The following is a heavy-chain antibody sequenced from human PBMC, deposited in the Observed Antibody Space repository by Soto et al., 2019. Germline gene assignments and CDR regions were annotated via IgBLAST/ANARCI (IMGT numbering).Heavy chain of an antibody. J-gene: IGHJ4*02. CDR3: ARVPLARPIAAAGRPAYFDY. D-gene: IGHD6-13*01. V-gene: IGHV4-39*07. CDR1: GGSVSSGDYY. CDR2: VLYSGTT. Sequence: SETLSLTCTVSGGSVSSGDYYWGWVRQRPGKGLEWIGTVLYSGTTYYNPSLKSRVTISVDTSKNQFSLKLSSVTAADTAVYYCARVPLARPIAAAGRPAYFDYWGQGTLVTVSS.